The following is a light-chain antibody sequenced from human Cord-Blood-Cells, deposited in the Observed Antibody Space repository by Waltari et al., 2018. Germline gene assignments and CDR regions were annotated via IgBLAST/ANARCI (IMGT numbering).Light chain of an antibody. CDR2: EGS. J-gene: IGLJ3*02. V-gene: IGLV2-23*01. CDR3: CSYAGV. Sequence: QSALTQPAPVSGSPGQSITISCTGTSSDVGCYNLVSWYQQHPGKAPKLMIYEGSKRPSGVSNRFSGSKSGNTASLTISGLQAEDEADYYCCSYAGVFGGGTKLTVL. CDR1: SSDVGCYNL.